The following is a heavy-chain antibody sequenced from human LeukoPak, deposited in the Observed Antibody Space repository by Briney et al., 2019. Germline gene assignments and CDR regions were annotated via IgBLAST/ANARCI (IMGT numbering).Heavy chain of an antibody. CDR1: GFTFSSYA. CDR2: ISVSGGTT. D-gene: IGHD6-13*01. CDR3: GKDRVIAATGRFTGLFDY. V-gene: IGHV3-23*01. Sequence: GGSLRLSCAASGFTFSSYAMSWVRHAPGEGLEWVSAISVSGGTTYYADSAKGRFTISRDNSKNTLYLQMNSLRAEDTAVYYFGKDRVIAATGRFTGLFDYWGQGTLVSVSS. J-gene: IGHJ4*02.